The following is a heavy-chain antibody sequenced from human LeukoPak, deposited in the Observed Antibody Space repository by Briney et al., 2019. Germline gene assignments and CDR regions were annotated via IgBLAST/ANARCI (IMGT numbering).Heavy chain of an antibody. D-gene: IGHD6-19*01. V-gene: IGHV1-18*01. Sequence: ASVKVSCKASGYNFLNYDITWVRQAPGQGLEWLGWTSAHNVNTKYAQKFQGRVTMTTDTSASTAYVELRSLTYDDTAVYYCARGVLAVSSIPRAFDIWGQGSTVTVS. CDR2: TSAHNVNT. CDR3: ARGVLAVSSIPRAFDI. J-gene: IGHJ3*02. CDR1: GYNFLNYD.